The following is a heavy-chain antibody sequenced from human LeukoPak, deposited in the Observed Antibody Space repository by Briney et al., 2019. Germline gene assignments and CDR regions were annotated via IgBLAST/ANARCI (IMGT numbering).Heavy chain of an antibody. CDR1: GGTFSSYA. CDR3: ARDPGSGSYYSWFDP. CDR2: IIPIFGTA. J-gene: IGHJ5*02. Sequence: SVKVSCKASGGTFSSYAISWVRQAPGQGREWMGGIIPIFGTANYAQKFQGRVTITADESTSTAYMELSSLRSEDTAVYYCARDPGSGSYYSWFDPWGQGTLVTVSS. V-gene: IGHV1-69*13. D-gene: IGHD3-10*01.